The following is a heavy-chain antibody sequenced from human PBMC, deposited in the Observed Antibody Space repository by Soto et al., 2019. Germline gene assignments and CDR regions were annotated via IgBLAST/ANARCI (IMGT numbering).Heavy chain of an antibody. CDR1: GVSFSGYF. V-gene: IGHV4-34*02. Sequence: QAQLQQWGAGLLKPSETLSLRCGFHGVSFSGYFWSWIRRPPGKGLEWIGEINHSGITHYNPSLKSRLTISLDTSTNQISLNLTSVTAADTAVYYCARRYSGSGYYESWGQGSLVTISP. CDR2: INHSGIT. J-gene: IGHJ4*02. CDR3: ARRYSGSGYYES. D-gene: IGHD5-12*01.